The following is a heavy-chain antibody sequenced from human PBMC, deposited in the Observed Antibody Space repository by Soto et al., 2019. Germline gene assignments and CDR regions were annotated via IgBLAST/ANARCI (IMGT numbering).Heavy chain of an antibody. Sequence: QVQLVESGGGVVQPGQSLTLSCAASGFTFRNYGMHWVRQPPGKGLEWVALISRDGSRQFYRDSVRGRWSISRDNNRNTPQFLKDSRVGADAAVFYCWRHDDGGPNAFDVWGLGTMVTVSS. CDR1: GFTFRNYG. CDR3: WRHDDGGPNAFDV. D-gene: IGHD3-16*01. CDR2: ISRDGSRQ. J-gene: IGHJ3*01. V-gene: IGHV3-33*05.